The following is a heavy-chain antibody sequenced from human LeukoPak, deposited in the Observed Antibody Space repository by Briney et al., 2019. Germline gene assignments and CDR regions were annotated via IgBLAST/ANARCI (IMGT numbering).Heavy chain of an antibody. CDR3: ARGKPYDYDTMGNYPDAFDI. V-gene: IGHV3-21*01. Sequence: PGGSLRLSCAASGFSFSLHAMNWVRQAPGKGLEWVSSITSSTGYIFYADSVKGRFTISRDNAENSVFLQMNSLRAEDTAVYYCARGKPYDYDTMGNYPDAFDIWGQGTVVTVSS. CDR1: GFSFSLHA. J-gene: IGHJ3*02. D-gene: IGHD3-22*01. CDR2: ITSSTGYI.